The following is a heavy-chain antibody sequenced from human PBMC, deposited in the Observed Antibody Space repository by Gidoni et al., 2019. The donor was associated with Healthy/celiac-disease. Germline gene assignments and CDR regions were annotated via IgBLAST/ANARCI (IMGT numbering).Heavy chain of an antibody. CDR1: GYTFTSYG. Sequence: QVQLVQSGAEVKKPGASVKVSCKASGYTFTSYGISWGRQAPGQGLEWMGWISAYNGNTNYAQKIQGRVTMTTDTSTSTAYMELRSLRSDDTAVYYCARASPFSSPGSSKDYWGQGTLVTVSS. CDR2: ISAYNGNT. D-gene: IGHD3-10*01. V-gene: IGHV1-18*01. J-gene: IGHJ4*02. CDR3: ARASPFSSPGSSKDY.